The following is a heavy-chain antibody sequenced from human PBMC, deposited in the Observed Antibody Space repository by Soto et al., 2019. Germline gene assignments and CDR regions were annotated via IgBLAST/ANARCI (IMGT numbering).Heavy chain of an antibody. V-gene: IGHV4-34*01. Sequence: QVQLQQWGAGLLKPSETLSLTCAVYGGSFSGYYWSWIRQPPGKGLEWIGEINHSGSTNYNPSLKSRVTISVDTSKNQFSLKLSSVTAADTAVYYCARTSRSSWYYYYYGMDVWGQGTTVTGSS. CDR3: ARTSRSSWYYYYYGMDV. D-gene: IGHD6-13*01. CDR1: GGSFSGYY. J-gene: IGHJ6*02. CDR2: INHSGST.